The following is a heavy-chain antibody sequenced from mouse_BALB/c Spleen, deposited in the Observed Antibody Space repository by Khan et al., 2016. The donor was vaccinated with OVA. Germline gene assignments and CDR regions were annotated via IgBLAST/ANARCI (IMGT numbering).Heavy chain of an antibody. V-gene: IGHV1-4*01. Sequence: VQLQESGAELARPGASVKMSCKTSGYTFTTYTLHWVKQRPGRSLEWIGYINPSNDYTNYNQKFKDKSTLTADKSSSTAYMQLSSLTSEDSAVYYCARSGQLELRGGVTYWGQGTLVTVSA. D-gene: IGHD3-2*01. CDR3: ARSGQLELRGGVTY. CDR1: GYTFTTYT. CDR2: INPSNDYT. J-gene: IGHJ3*01.